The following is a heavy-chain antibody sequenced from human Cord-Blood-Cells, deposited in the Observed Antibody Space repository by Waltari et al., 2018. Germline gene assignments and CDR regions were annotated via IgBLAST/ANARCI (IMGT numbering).Heavy chain of an antibody. CDR2: MNPNSGNT. Sequence: VQLVQSGTAANKPWASVKVYCKASGYAFTSLDINLVRQATGQGLEWMGWMNPNSGNTGYAKKCQGRVTMTRNTSISTAYMELSSLRSEDTAVYYCARAVVPALYYYYYGMDVWGQGTTVTVSS. D-gene: IGHD2-2*01. V-gene: IGHV1-8*01. CDR1: GYAFTSLD. CDR3: ARAVVPALYYYYYGMDV. J-gene: IGHJ6*02.